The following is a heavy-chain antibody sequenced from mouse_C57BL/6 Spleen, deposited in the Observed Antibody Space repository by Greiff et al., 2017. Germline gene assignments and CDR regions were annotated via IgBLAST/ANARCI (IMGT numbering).Heavy chain of an antibody. CDR2: INPGSGGT. CDR3: ARPDYYAMDY. CDR1: GYAFTNYL. V-gene: IGHV1-54*01. Sequence: VQGVESGAELVRPGTSVKVSCKASGYAFTNYLIEWVKQRPGQGLEWIGVINPGSGGTNYNEKFKGKATLTADKSSSTAYMQLSSLTSEDSAVYFCARPDYYAMDYWGQGTSVTVSS. J-gene: IGHJ4*01.